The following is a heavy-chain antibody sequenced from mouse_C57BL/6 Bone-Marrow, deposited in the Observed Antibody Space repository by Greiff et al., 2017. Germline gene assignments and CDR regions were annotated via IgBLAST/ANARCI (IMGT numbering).Heavy chain of an antibody. V-gene: IGHV1-54*01. CDR2: INPGSGGT. D-gene: IGHD1-1*01. CDR1: GYAFTNYL. Sequence: VQLQQSGAELVRPGTSVKVSCKASGYAFTNYLIEWVKQRPGQGLEWIGVINPGSGGTNYTEKFKGKATLTADKSSSTAYLQLSSLTSEDSAVYFCANHYYGISHYAMDYWGQGTSVTVSS. J-gene: IGHJ4*01. CDR3: ANHYYGISHYAMDY.